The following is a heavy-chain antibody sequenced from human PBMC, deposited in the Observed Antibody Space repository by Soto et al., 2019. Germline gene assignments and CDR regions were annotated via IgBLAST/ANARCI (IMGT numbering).Heavy chain of an antibody. CDR1: CDSISRYY. CDR3: ARGVATIGP. D-gene: IGHD5-12*01. Sequence: SETLSLTCTVSCDSISRYYWGWIRQPPGKGLEWIGYIYYSGSTNYNPSLKSRVTISVDTPKNQFSLKLTSVTAADTAVYYCARGVATIGPWGQGTLVTVSS. V-gene: IGHV4-59*01. J-gene: IGHJ5*02. CDR2: IYYSGST.